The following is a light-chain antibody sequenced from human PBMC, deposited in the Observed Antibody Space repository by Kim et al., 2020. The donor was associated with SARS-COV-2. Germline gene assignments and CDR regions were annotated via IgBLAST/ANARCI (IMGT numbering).Light chain of an antibody. CDR2: GNS. Sequence: GQGVTISCTGSSSKIGAIYDVHWYQQLPGTAPKRLIYGNSNRPSGVPDRFSGSNSGTSASLAITGLQAEDEADYYCQSYDSSLSVVFGGGTKVTVL. CDR1: SSKIGAIYD. V-gene: IGLV1-40*01. CDR3: QSYDSSLSVV. J-gene: IGLJ2*01.